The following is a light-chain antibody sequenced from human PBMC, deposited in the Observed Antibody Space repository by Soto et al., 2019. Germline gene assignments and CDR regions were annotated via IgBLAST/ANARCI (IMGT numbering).Light chain of an antibody. CDR3: QQYYTLPLT. J-gene: IGKJ4*01. Sequence: DIVMTQSPDSLAVSLGERATINCESSQSVLFTPNNKNYLAWYQQKPGQPPKLLLSWASARESGVPERFSGSGSGTLFTLSISSLQAEDVAVYYCQQYYTLPLTFGGGTKVEIK. V-gene: IGKV4-1*01. CDR1: QSVLFTPNNKNY. CDR2: WAS.